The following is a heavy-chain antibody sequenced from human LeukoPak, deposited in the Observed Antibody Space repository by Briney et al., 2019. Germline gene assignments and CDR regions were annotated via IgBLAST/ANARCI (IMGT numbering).Heavy chain of an antibody. CDR1: GGSFIGFH. V-gene: IGHV3-21*01. J-gene: IGHJ4*02. Sequence: ETLSLTCAVYGGSFIGFHWNWVRQAPGKGLEWVSSISSSSSYIYYADSVKGRFTISRDNAKNSLYLQMNSLRAEDTAVYYCARDDYGGIDYWGQGTLVTVSS. CDR2: ISSSSSYI. D-gene: IGHD4-17*01. CDR3: ARDDYGGIDY.